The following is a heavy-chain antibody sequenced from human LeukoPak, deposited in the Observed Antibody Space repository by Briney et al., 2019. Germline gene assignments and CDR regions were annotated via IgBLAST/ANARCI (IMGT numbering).Heavy chain of an antibody. CDR2: INHSGST. D-gene: IGHD3-9*01. J-gene: IGHJ4*02. CDR3: ARRGDILTGYLN. V-gene: IGHV4-34*01. CDR1: GFTFSSYE. Sequence: LRLSCAASGFTFSSYEMNWVRQAPGKGLEWIGEINHSGSTNYNPSLKSRVTISVDTSKNQFSLKLSSVTAADTAVYYCARRGDILTGYLNWGQGTLVTVSS.